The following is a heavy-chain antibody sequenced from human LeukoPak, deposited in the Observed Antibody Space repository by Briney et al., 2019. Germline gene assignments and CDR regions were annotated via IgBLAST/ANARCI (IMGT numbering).Heavy chain of an antibody. V-gene: IGHV4-34*01. J-gene: IGHJ4*02. D-gene: IGHD6-13*01. CDR3: ARGPGIAAAGNFDY. CDR2: INHSGST. Sequence: EWIGEINHSGSTNYNPSLKSRVTISVDTSKNQFSLKLSSVTAADTAVYYCARGPGIAAAGNFDYWGQGTLVTVSS.